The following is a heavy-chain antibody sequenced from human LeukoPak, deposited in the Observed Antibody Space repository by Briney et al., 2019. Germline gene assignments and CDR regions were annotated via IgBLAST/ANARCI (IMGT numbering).Heavy chain of an antibody. CDR3: VKDLGRYRNNCFDY. J-gene: IGHJ4*02. V-gene: IGHV3-23*01. Sequence: GGSLRLSCAASGFTFNNYAMGWVRQAPGEGLEWVSDISDSGGSTYNADSVKGRFTISRDDSKNTLYLQMNSLRAEDTAVYYCVKDLGRYRNNCFDYWGQGTLVTVS. CDR1: GFTFNNYA. CDR2: ISDSGGST. D-gene: IGHD1-26*01.